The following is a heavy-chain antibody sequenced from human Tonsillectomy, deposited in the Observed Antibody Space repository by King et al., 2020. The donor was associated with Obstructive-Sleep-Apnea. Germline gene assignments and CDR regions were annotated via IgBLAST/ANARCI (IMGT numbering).Heavy chain of an antibody. V-gene: IGHV3-73*01. CDR1: GFIFSGSA. CDR3: SRHDY. Sequence: VQLVESGGGLVQPGGSLKLSCEGSGFIFSGSAMHWVRQAPGKGLEWVGRIRSKTYSYATAYGASVKGRFTISRDDSKNTAYLEMNSLKTEDTAIYYCSRHDYWGQGTLVTVSS. CDR2: IRSKTYSYAT. J-gene: IGHJ4*02.